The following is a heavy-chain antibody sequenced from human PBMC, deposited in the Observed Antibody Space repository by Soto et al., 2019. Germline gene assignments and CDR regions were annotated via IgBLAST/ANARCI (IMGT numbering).Heavy chain of an antibody. CDR2: ISAYNGNT. Sequence: QVQLVQSGAEVKKPGASVKVSCKASGYTFTSYGISWVRQAPGQGLEWMGWISAYNGNTNYAQKLQGRVTMTTDTSTSTAYMELRSLRSNDTSVYYCARDAVSIAVAAPWDYWGQGTLVTVSS. CDR1: GYTFTSYG. V-gene: IGHV1-18*01. J-gene: IGHJ4*02. CDR3: ARDAVSIAVAAPWDY. D-gene: IGHD6-19*01.